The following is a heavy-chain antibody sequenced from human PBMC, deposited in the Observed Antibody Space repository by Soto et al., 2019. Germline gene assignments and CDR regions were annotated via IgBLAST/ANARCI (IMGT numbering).Heavy chain of an antibody. D-gene: IGHD1-1*01. V-gene: IGHV1-18*01. J-gene: IGHJ4*02. CDR1: GYTFTSYG. CDR2: ISAHNGNT. Sequence: QVHLVQSGAEVKKPGASVKVTCKCSGYTFTSYGITWVRQAPGQGLEWMGWISAHNGNTDYAQKLQGRVTVTRDTSTSTAYMELRSLRSDDTAVYYCARGRYGDYWGQGALVTVSS. CDR3: ARGRYGDY.